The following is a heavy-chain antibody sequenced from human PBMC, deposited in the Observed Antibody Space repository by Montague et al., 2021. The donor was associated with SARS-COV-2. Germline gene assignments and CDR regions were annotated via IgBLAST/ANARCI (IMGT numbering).Heavy chain of an antibody. CDR1: GGSISSNNW. V-gene: IGHV4-4*02. CDR3: ALPTAGDRFDP. Sequence: SETLSLTCAVSGGSISSNNWWSWVRQPPGKGLERIGDIYHSGSTNYHPSLKSRVTISLDKSKNHFSLKLSSVTAADTAVYYCALPTAGDRFDPWGQGTLVTVSS. CDR2: IYHSGST. D-gene: IGHD2-2*01. J-gene: IGHJ5*02.